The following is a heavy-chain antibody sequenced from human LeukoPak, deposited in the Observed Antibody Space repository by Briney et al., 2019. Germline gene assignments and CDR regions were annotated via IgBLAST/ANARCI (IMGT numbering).Heavy chain of an antibody. D-gene: IGHD2-2*01. CDR3: ARVRSLVVEAFDI. V-gene: IGHV3-11*04. CDR2: ISSSGSTI. J-gene: IGHJ3*02. CDR1: GFTFSDYY. Sequence: GGSLRLSCAASGFTFSDYYMSWIRQAPGKGLEWVSYISSSGSTIYYADSVKGRFTISRDNAKNSLYLQMNSLRAEDTAVYYCARVRSLVVEAFDIWGQGTMVTVSS.